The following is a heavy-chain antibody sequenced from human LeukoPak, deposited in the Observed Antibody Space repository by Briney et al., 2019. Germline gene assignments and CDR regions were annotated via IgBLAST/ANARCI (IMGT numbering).Heavy chain of an antibody. Sequence: SETLSLTCAVYGGSFSGYYWSWIRQPPGKGLEWIGEINHSGSTNYNPSLKSRVTISVDTSKNQFSLKLSSVTAADTAVYYCARALGSCSSTGCSNPYYYYMDVWGKGTTVTVSS. CDR2: INHSGST. CDR1: GGSFSGYY. D-gene: IGHD2-2*01. J-gene: IGHJ6*03. V-gene: IGHV4-34*01. CDR3: ARALGSCSSTGCSNPYYYYMDV.